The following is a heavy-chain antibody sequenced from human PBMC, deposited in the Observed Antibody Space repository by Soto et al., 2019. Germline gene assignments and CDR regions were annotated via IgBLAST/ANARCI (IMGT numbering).Heavy chain of an antibody. Sequence: SETLSLTCAVYGGSFSGYYWSWIRQPPGKGLEWIGEINHSGSTNYNPSLKSRVTISVDTSKNQLSLKLSSVTAADTAVYYCARGRRDSSGWFNFDYWGQGTLVTVSS. CDR1: GGSFSGYY. V-gene: IGHV4-34*01. CDR2: INHSGST. D-gene: IGHD6-19*01. J-gene: IGHJ4*02. CDR3: ARGRRDSSGWFNFDY.